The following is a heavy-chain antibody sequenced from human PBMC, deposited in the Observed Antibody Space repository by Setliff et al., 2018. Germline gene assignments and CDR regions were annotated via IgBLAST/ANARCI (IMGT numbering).Heavy chain of an antibody. CDR2: INPNSGGT. D-gene: IGHD3-22*01. CDR1: GYTFTGYY. V-gene: IGHV1-2*04. CDR3: ARSRDGGNSSGYSGAFDV. J-gene: IGHJ3*01. Sequence: ATVKVSCKASGYTFTGYYMHWVRQAPGQGLEWMGWINPNSGGTNYAQKFQGWVTMTRDTSISTAYMELSRLRSDDTAVYYCARSRDGGNSSGYSGAFDVWGQGTMVTVSS.